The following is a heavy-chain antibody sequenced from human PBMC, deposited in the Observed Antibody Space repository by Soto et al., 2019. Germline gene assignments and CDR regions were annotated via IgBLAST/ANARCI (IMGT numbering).Heavy chain of an antibody. J-gene: IGHJ4*02. D-gene: IGHD3-22*01. CDR3: ARDVTYYYHSSGYPSSQAH. CDR2: IIPICGTA. Sequence: SVKESCKAAGGTFSSYAISWVRQAPGQGLEWMGGIIPICGTANYAQKFQGRVTITADESTSTAYVELSSLRSEDTAVDYCARDVTYYYHSSGYPSSQAHWGKGTRVTGSS. V-gene: IGHV1-69*13. CDR1: GGTFSSYA.